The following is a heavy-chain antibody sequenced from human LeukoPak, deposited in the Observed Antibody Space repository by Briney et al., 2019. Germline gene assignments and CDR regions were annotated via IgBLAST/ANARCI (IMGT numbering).Heavy chain of an antibody. J-gene: IGHJ4*02. CDR2: LYSSGST. CDR1: GFSVNYHY. CDR3: ARGSGQAPYYTDSSGYDY. D-gene: IGHD3-22*01. V-gene: IGHV3-66*02. Sequence: PGGSLRLSCAASGFSVNYHYMSWVRQAPGKGLEWVSLLYSSGSTYFADSVKGRFSISRDNSKNTLYLQMNNLRTEDTAVYYCARGSGQAPYYTDSSGYDYWGQGTLVTVSS.